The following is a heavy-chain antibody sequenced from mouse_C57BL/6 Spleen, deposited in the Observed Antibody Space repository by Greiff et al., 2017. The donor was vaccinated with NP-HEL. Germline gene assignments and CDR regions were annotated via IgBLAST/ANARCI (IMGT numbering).Heavy chain of an antibody. Sequence: VHVVESGSELVKPGASVKLSCKASGYTFTSYWMHWVKQRPGRGLEWIGRIDPNSGGTKYNEKFKSKATLTVDKPSSTAYMQLSSLTSEDSAVYYCAREGTLEDAMDYWGQGTSVTVSS. V-gene: IGHV1-72*01. CDR2: IDPNSGGT. D-gene: IGHD2-10*02. J-gene: IGHJ4*01. CDR1: GYTFTSYW. CDR3: AREGTLEDAMDY.